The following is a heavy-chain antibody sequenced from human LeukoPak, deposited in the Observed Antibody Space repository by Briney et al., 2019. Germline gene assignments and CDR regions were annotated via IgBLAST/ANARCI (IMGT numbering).Heavy chain of an antibody. CDR2: IIPIFGIA. D-gene: IGHD3-10*01. Sequence: ASVKVSCKASGGTFSSYAISWVRQAPGQGLEWMGRIIPIFGIANYAQKFQGRVTVTADKSTSTAYMELSSLRSEDTAVYYCARVGPSIDYYGSWSGVLYHYYYGMDVWGQGTTVTVSS. CDR3: ARVGPSIDYYGSWSGVLYHYYYGMDV. V-gene: IGHV1-69*04. CDR1: GGTFSSYA. J-gene: IGHJ6*02.